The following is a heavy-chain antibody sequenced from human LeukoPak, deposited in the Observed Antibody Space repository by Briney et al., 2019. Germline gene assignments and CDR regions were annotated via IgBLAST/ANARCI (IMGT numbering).Heavy chain of an antibody. CDR1: GGSISSSSYY. Sequence: SETLSLTCTVSGGSISSSSYYWGWIRQPPGKGLERSGSIYYSGSTYYNPSLKSRVTISVDTSKNQFSLKLSSVTAADTAVYYCARAGYYDSSAEHYYFDYWGQGTLVTVSS. CDR3: ARAGYYDSSAEHYYFDY. D-gene: IGHD3-22*01. V-gene: IGHV4-39*07. J-gene: IGHJ4*02. CDR2: IYYSGST.